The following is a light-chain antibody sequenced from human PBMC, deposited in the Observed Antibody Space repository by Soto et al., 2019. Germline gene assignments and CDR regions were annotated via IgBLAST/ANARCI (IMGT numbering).Light chain of an antibody. Sequence: QSVLTQAASVSGSPGQSITISCTGTSSDVGSYNLVSWYQQHPGKAPKLIIYEVSRRPSGASKRFSGSRSGNTASLTISGLQAEDEADYYCCSHAGSITPVVFGGGTKLTVL. CDR3: CSHAGSITPVV. J-gene: IGLJ2*01. CDR1: SSDVGSYNL. CDR2: EVS. V-gene: IGLV2-23*02.